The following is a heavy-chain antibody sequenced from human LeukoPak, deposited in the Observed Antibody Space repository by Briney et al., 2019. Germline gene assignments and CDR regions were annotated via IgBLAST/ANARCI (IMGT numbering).Heavy chain of an antibody. J-gene: IGHJ6*02. Sequence: ASVKVSCKASGGTFSSYAISWVRQAPGQGLEWMGRIIPILGIANYAQKFQGRVTITADKSTSTAYMELSSLRSEDTAVYYCASKSCSSTSYYSPWYYYYGMDVWGQGTTVTVSS. CDR1: GGTFSSYA. V-gene: IGHV1-69*04. CDR3: ASKSCSSTSYYSPWYYYYGMDV. CDR2: IIPILGIA. D-gene: IGHD2-2*01.